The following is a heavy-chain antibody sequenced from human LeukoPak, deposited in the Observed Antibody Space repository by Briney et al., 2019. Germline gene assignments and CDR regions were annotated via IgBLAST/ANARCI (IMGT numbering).Heavy chain of an antibody. CDR1: GFTFSSYS. V-gene: IGHV3-21*01. J-gene: IGHJ4*02. Sequence: NPGGSLRLSCAASGFTFSSYSMNWVRQAPGKGLEWVSSISSSSSYIYYADSVKGRFTISRDNAKNSLYLQMNSLRAEDTAVYYCARSVGYCSGGSCFLVDYWGQGTLVTVSS. CDR2: ISSSSSYI. CDR3: ARSVGYCSGGSCFLVDY. D-gene: IGHD2-15*01.